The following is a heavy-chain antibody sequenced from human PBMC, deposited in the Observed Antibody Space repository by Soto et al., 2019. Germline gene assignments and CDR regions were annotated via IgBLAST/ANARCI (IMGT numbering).Heavy chain of an antibody. Sequence: GESLKISCKGSGYSFTSYWISWVRQMPGKGLEWMGRIDPSDSYTNYSPSFQGHVTISADKSISTAYLQWSSLKASDTAVYYCAWAGPTPIFNHWGQGALVTVSS. CDR3: AWAGPTPIFNH. J-gene: IGHJ4*02. V-gene: IGHV5-10-1*01. CDR2: IDPSDSYT. CDR1: GYSFTSYW. D-gene: IGHD3-3*01.